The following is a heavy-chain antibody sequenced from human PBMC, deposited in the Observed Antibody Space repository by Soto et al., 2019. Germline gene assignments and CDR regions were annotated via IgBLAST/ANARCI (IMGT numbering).Heavy chain of an antibody. CDR3: AKDLELWFGELLPFDY. CDR2: ISGSGGST. D-gene: IGHD3-10*01. Sequence: PGGSLRLSCAASGFTFSSYAMSWVRQAPGKGLEWVSAISGSGGSTYYADSVKGRFTISRDNSKNTLYLQMNSLRAEDTAVYYCAKDLELWFGELLPFDYWGQGTLVTVS. J-gene: IGHJ4*02. V-gene: IGHV3-23*01. CDR1: GFTFSSYA.